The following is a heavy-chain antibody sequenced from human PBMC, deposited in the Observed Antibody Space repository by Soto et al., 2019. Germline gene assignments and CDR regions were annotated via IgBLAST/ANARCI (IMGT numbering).Heavy chain of an antibody. CDR3: ARASGVVVPAAKKKRNYFDY. D-gene: IGHD2-2*01. V-gene: IGHV4-59*01. CDR2: IYYSGST. J-gene: IGHJ4*02. Sequence: SETLSLTCTVSGGSISSYYWSWIRQPPGKGLEWIGYIYYSGSTNYNPSLKSRVTISVDTSKNQFSLKLSSVTAADTAVYYCARASGVVVPAAKKKRNYFDYWGQGTLVTVSS. CDR1: GGSISSYY.